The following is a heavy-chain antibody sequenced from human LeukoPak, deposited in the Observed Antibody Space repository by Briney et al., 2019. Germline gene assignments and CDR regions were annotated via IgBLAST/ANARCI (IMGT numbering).Heavy chain of an antibody. CDR1: GGSISSGGYY. CDR3: ARDPSGTGDGY. V-gene: IGHV4-61*02. CDR2: IYTSGST. D-gene: IGHD7-27*01. Sequence: PSETLSLTCTVSGGSISSGGYYWSWIRQPAGKGLEWIGRIYTSGSTNYNPSLKSRVTMSVDTSKNQFSLKLSSVTAADTAVYYCARDPSGTGDGYWGQGTLVTVSS. J-gene: IGHJ4*02.